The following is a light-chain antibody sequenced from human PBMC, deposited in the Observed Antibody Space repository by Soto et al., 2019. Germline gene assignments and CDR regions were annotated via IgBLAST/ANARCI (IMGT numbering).Light chain of an antibody. CDR3: QQSYSTPPWT. Sequence: DIEMTQSPSSLSASIGETVTVTCRASQSISRYLNWYQQKPGKAPTLLISAASSLQNGVPSRFRGSGSGTDFTLTISGLQREDFATYYCQQSYSTPPWTFGQGTKVDIK. V-gene: IGKV1-39*01. J-gene: IGKJ1*01. CDR2: AAS. CDR1: QSISRY.